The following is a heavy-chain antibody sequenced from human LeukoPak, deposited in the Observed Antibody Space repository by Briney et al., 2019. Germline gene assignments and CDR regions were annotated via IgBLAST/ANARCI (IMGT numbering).Heavy chain of an antibody. CDR2: IHYSGTT. Sequence: SETLSLTCTVSGGSISSSSTDYWGWIRQSPGKGLEWIGSIHYSGTTYYNPTLKSPLTISVDTSKNQFSLKLSSVTAADTAVYYCARRAEVYCSGDRCYSFDEWGQGTLVTVSS. V-gene: IGHV4-39*01. D-gene: IGHD2-15*01. CDR1: GGSISSSSTDY. J-gene: IGHJ4*02. CDR3: ARRAEVYCSGDRCYSFDE.